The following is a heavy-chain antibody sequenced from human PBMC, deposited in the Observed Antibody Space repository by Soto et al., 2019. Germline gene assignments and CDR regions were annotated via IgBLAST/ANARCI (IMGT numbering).Heavy chain of an antibody. J-gene: IGHJ1*01. CDR2: IYPGDSET. Sequence: GESLKISCKGSGYSFSTYWIGWVRQMPGKGLEWMGIIYPGDSETRYSPSFEGQVIISADKSISTAYLQWRSLKALDTAMYFCLRQGFQYWGQGTPVTVSS. CDR1: GYSFSTYW. CDR3: LRQGFQY. V-gene: IGHV5-51*01.